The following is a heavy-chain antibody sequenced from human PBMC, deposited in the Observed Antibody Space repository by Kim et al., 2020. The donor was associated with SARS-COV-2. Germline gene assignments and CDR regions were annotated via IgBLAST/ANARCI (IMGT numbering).Heavy chain of an antibody. CDR2: INHSGST. D-gene: IGHD3-3*01. Sequence: SETLSLTCAVYGGSFSGYYWSWIRQPPGKGLEWIGEINHSGSTNYNPSLKSRVTISVDTSKNQFSLKLSSVTAADTAVYYCASPEALNHGVVKGEAFDIWGQGTMVTVSS. CDR1: GGSFSGYY. J-gene: IGHJ3*02. CDR3: ASPEALNHGVVKGEAFDI. V-gene: IGHV4-34*01.